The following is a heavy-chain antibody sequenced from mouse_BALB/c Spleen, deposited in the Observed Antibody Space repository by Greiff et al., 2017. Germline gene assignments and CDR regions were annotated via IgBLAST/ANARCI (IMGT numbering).Heavy chain of an antibody. D-gene: IGHD2-3*01. Sequence: EVKLVESGGGLVQPGGSRKLSCAASGFTFSSFGMHWVRQAPEKGLEWVAYISRGSSTIYYADTVKGRFTISRDNPKNTLFLQMTSLRSEDTAMYYCAREDGYNYFDYWGQGTTLTVSS. CDR3: AREDGYNYFDY. CDR2: ISRGSSTI. V-gene: IGHV5-17*02. CDR1: GFTFSSFG. J-gene: IGHJ2*01.